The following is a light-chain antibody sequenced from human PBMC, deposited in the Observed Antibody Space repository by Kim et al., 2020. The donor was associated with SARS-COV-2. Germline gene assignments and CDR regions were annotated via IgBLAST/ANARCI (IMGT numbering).Light chain of an antibody. CDR1: SSNIGSNT. V-gene: IGLV1-44*01. CDR3: AAWDDSLRV. Sequence: ELTQPPSASGTPGQRVTISCSGSSSNIGSNTVNWYQQLPGTAPKLLIYSNKQRPSGVPDRFSGSKSGTSASLAISGLQSEDEADYYCAAWDDSLRVFGTGTKVTVL. J-gene: IGLJ1*01. CDR2: SNK.